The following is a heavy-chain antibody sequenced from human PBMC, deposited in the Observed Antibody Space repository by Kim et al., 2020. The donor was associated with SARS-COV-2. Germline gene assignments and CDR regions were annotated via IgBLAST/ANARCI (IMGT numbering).Heavy chain of an antibody. J-gene: IGHJ6*02. D-gene: IGHD3-10*01. CDR2: IYHSGST. CDR3: ARVGFITGELYGMDV. Sequence: SETLSLTCAVSGGSISSRNWWSWVRQPPGKGLEWIGEIYHSGSTNYNPSLKSRVTISVDKSKNHFSLNLSSVTAADTAVYYCARVGFITGELYGMDVWGQGTTVPVSS. V-gene: IGHV4-4*02. CDR1: GGSISSRNW.